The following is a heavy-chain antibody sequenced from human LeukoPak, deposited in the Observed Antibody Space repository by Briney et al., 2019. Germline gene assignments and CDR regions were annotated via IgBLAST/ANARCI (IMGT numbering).Heavy chain of an antibody. CDR2: ISADGSGI. D-gene: IGHD6-13*01. J-gene: IGHJ6*02. CDR1: RFNFDDYA. Sequence: GGSLRLSCAASRFNFDDYAMHWVRQAPGKGLEWVSLISADGSGIFYADSVKGRFTISRDNIKKSLYLQMNSPRTEDTALYYCVKDIRSSPYYYYGLDVWGQGTTVTVSS. CDR3: VKDIRSSPYYYYGLDV. V-gene: IGHV3-43*02.